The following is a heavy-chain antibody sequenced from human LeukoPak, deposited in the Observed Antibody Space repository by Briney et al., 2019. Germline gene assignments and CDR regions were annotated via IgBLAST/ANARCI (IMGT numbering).Heavy chain of an antibody. V-gene: IGHV3-7*01. Sequence: PGGSLRLSCAASGFTFSSYWMGWVRQAPGKRLEWVANMNIDGSEKYYADSVKGRFTISRDSARNSVYLQMNSLRVEDTAVYYCARDPVEWEQLLDYWGQGTLVTVSS. CDR3: ARDPVEWEQLLDY. J-gene: IGHJ4*02. CDR2: MNIDGSEK. D-gene: IGHD1-26*01. CDR1: GFTFSSYW.